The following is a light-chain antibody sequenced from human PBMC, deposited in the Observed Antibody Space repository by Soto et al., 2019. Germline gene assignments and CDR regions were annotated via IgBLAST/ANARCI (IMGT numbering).Light chain of an antibody. V-gene: IGKV3-11*01. CDR1: QSVGSY. CDR3: QQYNNWPLT. J-gene: IGKJ4*01. CDR2: DAS. Sequence: EIVLTQSPATLSLSPGERATLSCRASQSVGSYLAWYQQKPGQAPRLLIYDASNRATGIPARFSGSGSATDFTLTISSLEPEDFAVYYCQQYNNWPLTFGGGTKVEIK.